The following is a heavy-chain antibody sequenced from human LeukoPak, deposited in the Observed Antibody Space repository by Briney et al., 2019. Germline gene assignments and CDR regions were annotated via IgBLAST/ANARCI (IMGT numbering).Heavy chain of an antibody. CDR1: GGTFSSYT. Sequence: SVKVSCKASGGTFSSYTISWVRQAPGQGLEWMGRIIPILGIANYAQKFQSRVTITADKSTSTAYMELSSLRSEDTAVYYCAKGDTAPSFGYYDILAGYFYYYYMDVWGKGTTVTVSS. J-gene: IGHJ6*03. CDR2: IIPILGIA. V-gene: IGHV1-69*02. CDR3: AKGDTAPSFGYYDILAGYFYYYYMDV. D-gene: IGHD3-9*01.